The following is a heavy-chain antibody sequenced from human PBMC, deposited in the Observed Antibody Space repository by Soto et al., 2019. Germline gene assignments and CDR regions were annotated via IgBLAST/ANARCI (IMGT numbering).Heavy chain of an antibody. J-gene: IGHJ6*02. Sequence: QVQLQESGPGLVKPSQTLSLTCTVSGGSISSGGYYWSWIRQHPGKGLEWIGYIYYSGSTYYNPSPKSRVTXPXAXSXXPFSLKLSSVTAADTAVYYCARELRFGEDYYGMDVWGQGTTVTVSS. CDR2: IYYSGST. CDR1: GGSISSGGYY. V-gene: IGHV4-31*03. CDR3: ARELRFGEDYYGMDV. D-gene: IGHD3-10*01.